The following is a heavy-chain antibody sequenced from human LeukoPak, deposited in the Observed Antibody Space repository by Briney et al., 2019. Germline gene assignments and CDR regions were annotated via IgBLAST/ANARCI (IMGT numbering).Heavy chain of an antibody. CDR2: IYYSGST. V-gene: IGHV4-59*08. J-gene: IGHJ4*02. CDR3: ARHERGSGWFSY. D-gene: IGHD6-19*01. Sequence: SETLSLTCTVSGGSIGSHYWTWIRQSPGKGLEWLGYIYYSGSTNYDPSLKNRVTISVDTSKNQFSLNLTSVTAADTAVYYCARHERGSGWFSYWGQGTLVTVSS. CDR1: GGSIGSHY.